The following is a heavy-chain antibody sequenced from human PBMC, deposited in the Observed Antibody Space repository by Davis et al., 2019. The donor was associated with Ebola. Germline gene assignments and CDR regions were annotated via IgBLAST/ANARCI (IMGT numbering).Heavy chain of an antibody. CDR2: ISVSGDST. V-gene: IGHV3-23*01. Sequence: GESLKISCTASGFTFSNYAMSWVRQAPGKGLEWVSAISVSGDSTYYADSVTGRFTISRDNSKNTLYLQMNSLRAEDTAVYYCARAAAWVGETHYWGQGTLVTVSS. CDR1: GFTFSNYA. CDR3: ARAAAWVGETHY. J-gene: IGHJ4*02. D-gene: IGHD1-26*01.